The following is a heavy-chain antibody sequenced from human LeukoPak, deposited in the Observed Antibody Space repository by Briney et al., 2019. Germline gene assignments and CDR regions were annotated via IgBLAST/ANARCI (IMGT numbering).Heavy chain of an antibody. CDR1: GYTFTGYY. J-gene: IGHJ4*02. Sequence: ASVKVSCKASGYTFTGYYMHWVRQAPGQGLEWMGWTNPNSGGTNYAQKFQGRVTMTSDTSISTAYMELSRLRSDDTAVYYCARYYDILTGLFDYWGQGTLVTVSS. V-gene: IGHV1-2*02. CDR2: TNPNSGGT. D-gene: IGHD3-9*01. CDR3: ARYYDILTGLFDY.